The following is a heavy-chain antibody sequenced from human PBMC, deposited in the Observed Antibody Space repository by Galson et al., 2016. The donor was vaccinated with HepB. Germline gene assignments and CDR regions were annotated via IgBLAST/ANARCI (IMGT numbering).Heavy chain of an antibody. CDR2: ISAYNGTT. CDR3: ARDPHLNAAACYFDN. J-gene: IGHJ4*02. Sequence: SVKVSCKASGYTFTYYVIGWVRQAPGQGLEWMGWISAYNGTTNYAQKFQGRVTMTTDTSTSTAYMELRGLSSDDTAVYFCARDPHLNAAACYFDNWGQGILVTVSS. CDR1: GYTFTYYV. D-gene: IGHD6-13*01. V-gene: IGHV1-18*01.